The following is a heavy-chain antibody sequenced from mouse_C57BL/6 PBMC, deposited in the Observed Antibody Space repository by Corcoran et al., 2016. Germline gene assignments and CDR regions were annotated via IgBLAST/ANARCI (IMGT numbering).Heavy chain of an antibody. Sequence: QVQLQQSGAELVKPGASVKISCKASGYAFSSYWMNWVKQRTGKGLEWIGQIYPGDGDTNYNGKFKGKATLTADKSSSTAYMQLSSLTSEDSAVYFCARYSDGYFDVWGTGTTVTVSS. J-gene: IGHJ1*03. CDR2: IYPGDGDT. V-gene: IGHV1-80*01. CDR1: GYAFSSYW. CDR3: ARYSDGYFDV.